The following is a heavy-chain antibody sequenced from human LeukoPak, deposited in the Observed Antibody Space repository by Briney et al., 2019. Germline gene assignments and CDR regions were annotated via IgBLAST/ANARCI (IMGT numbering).Heavy chain of an antibody. CDR3: ARTAAAGTPTLDY. V-gene: IGHV1-69*04. CDR1: GGTFSRYA. J-gene: IGHJ4*02. Sequence: ASVKVSCKASGGTFSRYAISWVRQAPGQGPEWMGRIIPVLDTANYAQKFQGRITITADKSTNTAYMELRSLRSEDTAVYYCARTAAAGTPTLDYWGQGTLVTVSS. CDR2: IIPVLDTA. D-gene: IGHD6-13*01.